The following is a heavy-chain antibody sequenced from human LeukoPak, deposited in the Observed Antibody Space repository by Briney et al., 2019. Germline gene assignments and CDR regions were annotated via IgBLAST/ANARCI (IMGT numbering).Heavy chain of an antibody. D-gene: IGHD3-22*01. J-gene: IGHJ3*02. V-gene: IGHV1-2*02. CDR1: GYTFTGYY. CDR3: AALSITMIVYSFDI. Sequence: GASVKVSCKASGYTFTGYYMSWVRQAPGQGLEWMGWINPNSGGTNSAQKFQGRVTMTRDTSISTAYMELSRLRSDDTAVYYCAALSITMIVYSFDIWGQGTMVTVSS. CDR2: INPNSGGT.